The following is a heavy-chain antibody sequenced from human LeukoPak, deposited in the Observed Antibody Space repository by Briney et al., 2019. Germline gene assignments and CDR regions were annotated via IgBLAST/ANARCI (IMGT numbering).Heavy chain of an antibody. CDR1: GFTFSNYW. V-gene: IGHV3-74*01. Sequence: PGGSLRLSCAASGFTFSNYWMHWVRQAPGKGLVGVSRINTDGISTRYADSVKGRFTISRDNAKNTLYLQMNSLRAEDTAVYYCARHRGGGAFDNWGQGTMVTVSS. J-gene: IGHJ3*02. CDR2: INTDGIST. CDR3: ARHRGGGAFDN. D-gene: IGHD3-10*01.